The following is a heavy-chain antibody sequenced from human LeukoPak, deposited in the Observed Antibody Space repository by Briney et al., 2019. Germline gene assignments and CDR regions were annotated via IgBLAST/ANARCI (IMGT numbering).Heavy chain of an antibody. J-gene: IGHJ3*02. CDR1: GFTFSSYS. CDR3: AREPPRDDDAFDT. V-gene: IGHV3-48*02. CDR2: INSRSSSI. D-gene: IGHD2-21*01. Sequence: GGSLRLSCAASGFTFSSYSMNWVRQAPGKGLEWVSYINSRSSSIFYADSVKGRFTVSRDNAKSSLYLQMNSLRDEDTAVYYCAREPPRDDDAFDTWGQGTMVTVSS.